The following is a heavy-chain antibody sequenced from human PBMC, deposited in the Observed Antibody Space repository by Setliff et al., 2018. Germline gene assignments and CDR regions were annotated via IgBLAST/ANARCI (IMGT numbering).Heavy chain of an antibody. CDR2: SNWNGGST. J-gene: IGHJ3*01. D-gene: IGHD6-25*01. CDR3: ARSPANGGHDAFDA. CDR1: GFTFDDFG. Sequence: PGGSLRLSCAASGFTFDDFGMSWVRQAPGKGLEWVSGSNWNGGSTGYADSVKGRFTISRDNAKNSLYLQMNSLRAEDTALYYCARSPANGGHDAFDAWGQGTLVTVSS. V-gene: IGHV3-20*04.